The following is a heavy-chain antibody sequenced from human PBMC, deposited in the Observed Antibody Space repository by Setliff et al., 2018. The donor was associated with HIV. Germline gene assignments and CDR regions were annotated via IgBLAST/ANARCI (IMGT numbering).Heavy chain of an antibody. Sequence: GGSLRLSCAASGLIFNNYAMTWVRQAPGKGLEWVSVIYSGDGTSYYADSVKGRFTIFRDNSRNTLYLQMNSLRAEDTATYYCVKGGDYTNPFDYWGHGTLVTVSS. CDR2: IYSGDGTS. J-gene: IGHJ4*01. CDR3: VKGGDYTNPFDY. CDR1: GLIFNNYA. V-gene: IGHV3-23*03. D-gene: IGHD4-4*01.